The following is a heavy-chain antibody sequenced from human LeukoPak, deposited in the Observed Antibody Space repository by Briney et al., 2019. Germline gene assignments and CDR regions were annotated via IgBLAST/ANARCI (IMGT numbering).Heavy chain of an antibody. CDR3: ARVQAYGGKGYFDY. D-gene: IGHD4-23*01. CDR1: GGSINSYY. Sequence: SETLSLTCTVSGGSINSYYWSWIRQPPGKGLEWIGYIYYSGSTNYNPSLKSRVTTSVDTSTNQCSLKLSSVTAADTAVYYCARVQAYGGKGYFDYWGQGTLVTVSS. V-gene: IGHV4-59*01. CDR2: IYYSGST. J-gene: IGHJ4*02.